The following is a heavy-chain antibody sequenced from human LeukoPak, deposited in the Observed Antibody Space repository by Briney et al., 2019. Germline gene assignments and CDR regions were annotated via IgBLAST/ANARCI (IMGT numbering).Heavy chain of an antibody. CDR2: ISYDGSNK. J-gene: IGHJ4*02. CDR3: GKHDSASDY. D-gene: IGHD1-26*01. Sequence: GRSLRLSCAASGFTFSDYAMHWVRQAPGKGLEWVAVISYDGSNKYYADSVKGRFTISRDNSKNTLYLQMNSLRAEDTAVYYCGKHDSASDYWGQGTLVTVSS. V-gene: IGHV3-30*04. CDR1: GFTFSDYA.